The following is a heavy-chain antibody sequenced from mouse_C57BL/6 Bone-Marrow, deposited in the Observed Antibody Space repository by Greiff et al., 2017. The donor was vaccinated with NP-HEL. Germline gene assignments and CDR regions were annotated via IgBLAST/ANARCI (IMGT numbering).Heavy chain of an antibody. CDR3: APIATVVAPIYWYFDV. D-gene: IGHD1-1*01. V-gene: IGHV14-2*01. J-gene: IGHJ1*03. CDR2: IDPEDGET. Sequence: EVQLQQSGAELVKPGASVKLSCTASGFNIKDYYMHWVKQRTEQGLEWIGRIDPEDGETKYAPKFQGKATITADTSSNTAYLQLSSLTTEDTAGYYCAPIATVVAPIYWYFDVWGTGTTVTVSS. CDR1: GFNIKDYY.